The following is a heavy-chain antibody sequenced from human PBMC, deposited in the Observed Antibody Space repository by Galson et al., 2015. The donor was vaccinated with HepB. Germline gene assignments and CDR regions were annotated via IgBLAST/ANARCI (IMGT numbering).Heavy chain of an antibody. CDR1: GFIFSSSW. V-gene: IGHV3-74*01. CDR3: ARGDGGHFDY. D-gene: IGHD3-16*01. Sequence: SLRLSCAASGFIFSSSWMHWVRQAPGEGLVWVSRINRDGSTTNYADSVKGRFTISRDNGKNTLYLQMNSLRAEDTAVYYCARGDGGHFDYWGQGTLVNVSS. J-gene: IGHJ4*02. CDR2: INRDGSTT.